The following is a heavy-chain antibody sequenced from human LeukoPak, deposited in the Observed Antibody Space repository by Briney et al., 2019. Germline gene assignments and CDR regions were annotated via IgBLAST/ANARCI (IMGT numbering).Heavy chain of an antibody. J-gene: IGHJ4*02. D-gene: IGHD2-15*01. CDR2: ISSSGSTI. Sequence: GGSLRLSCAASGFTFSSYEMNWVRQAPGKGLEWVSYISSSGSTIYYADSVKGRFTISRDNAKNSLFLQMNSLRAEDTAVYYCARDRYCSGGSCFFDYWGQGTLVTVSS. CDR3: ARDRYCSGGSCFFDY. CDR1: GFTFSSYE. V-gene: IGHV3-48*03.